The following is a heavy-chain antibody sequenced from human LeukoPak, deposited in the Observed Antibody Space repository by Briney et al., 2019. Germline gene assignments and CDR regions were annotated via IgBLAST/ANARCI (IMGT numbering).Heavy chain of an antibody. D-gene: IGHD3-3*01. V-gene: IGHV3-23*01. CDR3: AFCASYYDPRA. CDR1: GFTFAGYA. CDR2: ISGSGGST. J-gene: IGHJ5*02. Sequence: PGGSLRLSCAASGFTFAGYAMTWVRQAPGKGLEWVSLISGSGGSTYYADSVKGRFTISRDNSKNTVYLQMNSLRAEDTAVYYCAFCASYYDPRAWGQGTLVTVSS.